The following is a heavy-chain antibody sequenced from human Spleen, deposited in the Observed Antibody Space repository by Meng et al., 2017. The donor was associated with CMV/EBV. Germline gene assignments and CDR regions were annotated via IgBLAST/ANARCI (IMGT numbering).Heavy chain of an antibody. D-gene: IGHD2-15*01. CDR1: GYTFTSYD. CDR2: ISAYNGNT. Sequence: ASVKVSCKASGYTFTSYDISWVRQAPGQGLEWMGWISAYNGNTNYAQKLQGRVTMTTDTSTSTAYMELRSLRSDDTAVYYCARDRPGYCSGGSCPGDYYYGMDVWGQGTTVTVSS. V-gene: IGHV1-18*01. CDR3: ARDRPGYCSGGSCPGDYYYGMDV. J-gene: IGHJ6*02.